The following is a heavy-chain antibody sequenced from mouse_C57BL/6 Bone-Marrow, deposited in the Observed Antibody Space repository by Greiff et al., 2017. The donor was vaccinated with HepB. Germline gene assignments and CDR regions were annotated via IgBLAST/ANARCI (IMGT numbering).Heavy chain of an antibody. D-gene: IGHD1-3*01. CDR3: ARDRYKGGYYFDY. J-gene: IGHJ2*01. CDR2: ISDGGSYT. Sequence: EVKLVESGGGLVKPGGSLKLSCAASGFTFSSYAMSWVRQTPEKRLEWVATISDGGSYTYYPDNVKGRFTISRDNAKNNLYLQMSHLKSEDTAMYYCARDRYKGGYYFDYWGQCTTLAVSS. CDR1: GFTFSSYA. V-gene: IGHV5-4*01.